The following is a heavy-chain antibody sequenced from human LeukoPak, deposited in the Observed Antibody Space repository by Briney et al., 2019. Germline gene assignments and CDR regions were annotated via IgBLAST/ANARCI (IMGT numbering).Heavy chain of an antibody. J-gene: IGHJ3*02. D-gene: IGHD3-3*01. CDR2: IYYRSKWYN. CDR3: ARDLRFLEWLPLPYDAFDI. CDR1: GDGVSSNSAA. V-gene: IGHV6-1*01. Sequence: SQTLSLTCAISGDGVSSNSAAWNWIRQSPSRGIKWVGSIYYRSKWYNDYAVSVKSRITINPDTSKNQFSLQLNSATPEHTAVYYCARDLRFLEWLPLPYDAFDIWGQETMVTVSS.